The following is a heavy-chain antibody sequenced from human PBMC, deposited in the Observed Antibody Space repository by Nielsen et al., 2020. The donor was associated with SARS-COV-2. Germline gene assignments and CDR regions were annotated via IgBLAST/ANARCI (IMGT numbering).Heavy chain of an antibody. CDR3: ARARRGAAPYYYYYYGMDV. Sequence: SETLSLTCTVSGGSISSGGYYWSWIRQHPGKGLEWIGYIYYSGSTYYNPSLKSRVTISVDTSKNQFSLKLSSVTAADTAVYYCARARRGAAPYYYYYYGMDVWGQGTTVTVSS. CDR1: GGSISSGGYY. J-gene: IGHJ6*02. V-gene: IGHV4-31*03. D-gene: IGHD6-6*01. CDR2: IYYSGST.